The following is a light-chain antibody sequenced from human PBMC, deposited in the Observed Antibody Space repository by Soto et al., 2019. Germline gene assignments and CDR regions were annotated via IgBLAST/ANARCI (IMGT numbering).Light chain of an antibody. V-gene: IGLV2-14*01. Sequence: QSVLTQPASVSGSPGQSITISCTGTSSDVGGYNYVSWSQQHPGKAPKLIIYEVNNRPSAVSNRFSGSKSGNTASLTISGLQAEDEADYYCSSYTIADTYVFGSGTKVTVL. CDR3: SSYTIADTYV. J-gene: IGLJ1*01. CDR1: SSDVGGYNY. CDR2: EVN.